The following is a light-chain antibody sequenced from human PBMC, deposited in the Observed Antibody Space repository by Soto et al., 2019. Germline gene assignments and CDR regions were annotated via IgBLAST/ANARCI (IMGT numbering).Light chain of an antibody. CDR2: KAS. V-gene: IGKV1-5*03. Sequence: DIQMTQSPSTLSASEGDRVTITCRASQSINNWLAWYQQKPGKAPKLLISKASNLKSGVTSRFSGTGSGTEFTLTISSLQPDDFASYYCQQYDSYPFTCGGGTKVEI. CDR1: QSINNW. J-gene: IGKJ4*01. CDR3: QQYDSYPFT.